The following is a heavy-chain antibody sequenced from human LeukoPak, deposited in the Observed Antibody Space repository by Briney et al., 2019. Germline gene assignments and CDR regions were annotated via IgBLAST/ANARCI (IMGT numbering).Heavy chain of an antibody. Sequence: GGSLRLSCAASGFTFSVYAMSWVRQAPGKGLKWVSSLSGTNNNTFYAVSVKGRFTISRDNSKNTLYPQMNSLRAEDTAVYYCARGSTSPDYWGQGTLVTVSS. CDR2: LSGTNNNT. J-gene: IGHJ4*02. V-gene: IGHV3-23*01. CDR1: GFTFSVYA. CDR3: ARGSTSPDY. D-gene: IGHD5/OR15-5a*01.